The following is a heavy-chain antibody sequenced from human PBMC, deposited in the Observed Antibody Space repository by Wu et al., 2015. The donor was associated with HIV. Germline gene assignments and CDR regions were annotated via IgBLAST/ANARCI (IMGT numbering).Heavy chain of an antibody. J-gene: IGHJ4*02. CDR1: GYTFISYS. Sequence: QVQLVQSGAEVEEPGASVKVSCKASGYTFISYSITWVRQAPGHGLEWMGTINTSDGDTKYAQKDQDRVSMTTDTSTSTAYMELRNLTSDDTAIYYCATWKVVADSLRLDYWGQGTLVTVSS. V-gene: IGHV1-18*01. D-gene: IGHD2-15*01. CDR3: ATWKVVADSLRLDY. CDR2: INTSDGDT.